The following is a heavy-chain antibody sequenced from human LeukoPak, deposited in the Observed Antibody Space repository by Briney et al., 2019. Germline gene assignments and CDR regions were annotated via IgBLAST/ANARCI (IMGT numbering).Heavy chain of an antibody. CDR1: ANTFTSNYY. Sequence: ASVKVSCKTSANTFTSNYYIHWVRQAPGQGLEWMGVINPGSGFTSNAAKFRGRVTMTRDMSTSTVYMDLNSLRSEDTAVYHCARETTGTGGFDSWGQGTLVTVS. D-gene: IGHD7-27*01. J-gene: IGHJ4*02. CDR3: ARETTGTGGFDS. V-gene: IGHV1-46*01. CDR2: INPGSGFT.